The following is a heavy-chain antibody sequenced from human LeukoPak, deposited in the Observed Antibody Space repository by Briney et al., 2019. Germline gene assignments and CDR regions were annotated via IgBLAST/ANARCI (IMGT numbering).Heavy chain of an antibody. V-gene: IGHV4-4*02. CDR2: IFHSGSS. D-gene: IGHD4-17*01. J-gene: IGHJ4*02. CDR3: ARDADDYGDYGDY. Sequence: SGTLSLTCAVSGGSINNNDWWNWWSWVRQPPGKGLEWIGEIFHSGSSNYNPSLKSRGTISVDKSKNQFSLKLSSGTAADTAVYYCARDADDYGDYGDYWGQGTLVTVSS. CDR1: GGSINNNDWWNW.